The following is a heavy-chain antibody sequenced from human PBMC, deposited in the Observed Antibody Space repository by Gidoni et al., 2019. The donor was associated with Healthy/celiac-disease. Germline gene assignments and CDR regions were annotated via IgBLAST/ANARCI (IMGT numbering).Heavy chain of an antibody. CDR3: ARGGSAAYCGGDCYYWFDP. V-gene: IGHV4-59*01. CDR1: GGSLSRYY. CDR2: IYYSGST. Sequence: QVQLQVSGPGLVKPSETLSLTCTVPGGSLSRYYWSWIRQPPGKGLEWIGDIYYSGSTNYNPSLRGRVTISVDTAKNQFSLKLSSVTAADTAVYYCARGGSAAYCGGDCYYWFDPWGQGTLVTVSS. J-gene: IGHJ5*02. D-gene: IGHD2-21*02.